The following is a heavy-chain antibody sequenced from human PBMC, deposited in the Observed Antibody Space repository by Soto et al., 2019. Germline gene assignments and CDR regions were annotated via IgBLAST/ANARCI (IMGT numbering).Heavy chain of an antibody. D-gene: IGHD1-1*01. CDR3: ASGSGKGYYYSGMDV. J-gene: IGHJ6*02. V-gene: IGHV4-59*01. CDR2: IYYSGST. CDR1: GGSISTYY. Sequence: PSDTLSLTCTVSGGSISTYYWSWIRQPPGKGLEWIGYIYYSGSTNYNPSLKSRVTISVDTSKNQFSLKLSSVTAADTAVYYCASGSGKGYYYSGMDVWGQGTTVTVSS.